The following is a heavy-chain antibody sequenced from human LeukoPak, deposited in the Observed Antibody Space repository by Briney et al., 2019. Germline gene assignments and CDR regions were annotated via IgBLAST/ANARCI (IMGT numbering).Heavy chain of an antibody. D-gene: IGHD3-22*01. J-gene: IGHJ4*02. V-gene: IGHV3-33*01. Sequence: PGGSLRLSCAASGFTFSSYGMHWVRQAPGKGLEWVAVIWYDGSNKYYAGSVKGRFTISRDNSKNTLYLQMNSLRAEDTAVYYCARDFFHSSESRPFDYWGQGTLVTVSS. CDR1: GFTFSSYG. CDR3: ARDFFHSSESRPFDY. CDR2: IWYDGSNK.